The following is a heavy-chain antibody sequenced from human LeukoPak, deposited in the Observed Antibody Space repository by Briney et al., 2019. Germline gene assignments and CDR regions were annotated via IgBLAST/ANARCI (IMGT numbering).Heavy chain of an antibody. J-gene: IGHJ3*02. D-gene: IGHD1-1*01. Sequence: GASVKVSCKASGYTFTSYYMHWVRQAPGQGLEWMGIINPSGGSTSYAQKFQGRVTMTRDTSTSTVYMELSSLRSEDTAVYYCARVSKTGTFDGAFDIWGQRTMVTVSS. CDR1: GYTFTSYY. CDR3: ARVSKTGTFDGAFDI. V-gene: IGHV1-46*01. CDR2: INPSGGST.